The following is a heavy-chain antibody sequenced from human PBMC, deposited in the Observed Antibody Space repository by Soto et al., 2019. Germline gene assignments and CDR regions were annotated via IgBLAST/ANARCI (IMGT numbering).Heavy chain of an antibody. J-gene: IGHJ3*02. D-gene: IGHD1-1*01. CDR2: MNPNSGNT. Sequence: QVQLVQSGAEVKKPGASVKVSCKASGYTFTSYDINWVRQATGQGLEWMGWMNPNSGNTGYAQKFQGRVTMARNTSISTAYMELSSLRSEDTAVYYCALPPMTYNWSDGVYDAFDIWGQGTMVTVSS. V-gene: IGHV1-8*02. CDR3: ALPPMTYNWSDGVYDAFDI. CDR1: GYTFTSYD.